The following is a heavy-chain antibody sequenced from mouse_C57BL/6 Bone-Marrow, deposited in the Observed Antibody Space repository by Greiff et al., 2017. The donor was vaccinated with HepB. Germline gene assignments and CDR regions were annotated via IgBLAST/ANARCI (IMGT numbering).Heavy chain of an antibody. Sequence: VKLVESGAELVRPGASVKLSCKASGYTFTDYYINWVKQRPGQGLEWIARIYPGSGNTYYNEKFKGKATLTAEKSSSTAYMQLSSLTSEDSAVYFCARGAMDYWGQGTSVTVSS. V-gene: IGHV1-76*01. J-gene: IGHJ4*01. CDR1: GYTFTDYY. CDR2: IYPGSGNT. CDR3: ARGAMDY.